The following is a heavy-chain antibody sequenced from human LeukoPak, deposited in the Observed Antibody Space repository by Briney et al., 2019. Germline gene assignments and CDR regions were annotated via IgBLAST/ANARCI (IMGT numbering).Heavy chain of an antibody. J-gene: IGHJ4*02. CDR3: ARVGSSGYYYNY. Sequence: ASVKVSCKASGYTFTSYDINWLRQATGQGLEWMGWVNPNSGNTGYAQKFQGRVTMTRNTSISTAYMELSSLRSEDTAVYYCARVGSSGYYYNYWGQGTLVTVSS. CDR1: GYTFTSYD. D-gene: IGHD3-22*01. CDR2: VNPNSGNT. V-gene: IGHV1-8*01.